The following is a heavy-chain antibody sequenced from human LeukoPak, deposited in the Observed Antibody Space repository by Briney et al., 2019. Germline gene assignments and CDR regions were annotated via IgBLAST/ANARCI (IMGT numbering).Heavy chain of an antibody. CDR1: GFTLRSYS. V-gene: IGHV3-21*01. J-gene: IGHJ6*02. CDR3: VRSYYGMDV. CDR2: ISTSSSHI. Sequence: PGGSLRLSCAASGFTLRSYSMNWVRQAPGMGLEWVSSISTSSSHIYYADSVEGRFTISRDNAKTSLYLQMNSLRAEDTAVYYCVRSYYGMDVWGQGTTVSVSS.